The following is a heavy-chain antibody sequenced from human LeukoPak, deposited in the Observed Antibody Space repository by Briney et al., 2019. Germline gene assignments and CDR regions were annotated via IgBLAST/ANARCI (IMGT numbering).Heavy chain of an antibody. CDR1: GGSISSYY. Sequence: SETLSLTCTVSGGSISSYYWSWIRQHPGKGLEWIGYIYYSGATYYNPSLKSRLTTSVDTSKNQFSLKLNSVTAADTAVYYCARAGDSGYWFDYWGQGTVVTVSS. J-gene: IGHJ4*02. V-gene: IGHV4-59*06. CDR3: ARAGDSGYWFDY. CDR2: IYYSGAT. D-gene: IGHD3-22*01.